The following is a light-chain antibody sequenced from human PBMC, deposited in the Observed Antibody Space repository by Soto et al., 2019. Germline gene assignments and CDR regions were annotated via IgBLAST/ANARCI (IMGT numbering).Light chain of an antibody. CDR2: EDD. J-gene: IGLJ2*01. CDR3: QSYDADILI. Sequence: NFMLTQPHSVSGSPGKTVTISCTRSSGNIVSNYVQWYQQRPGSSPTTVIFEDDDRPSGVPDRFSASLDTSPISASLTSSGLKPEDEADYYCQSYDADILIFGGGTKLTVL. V-gene: IGLV6-57*01. CDR1: SGNIVSNY.